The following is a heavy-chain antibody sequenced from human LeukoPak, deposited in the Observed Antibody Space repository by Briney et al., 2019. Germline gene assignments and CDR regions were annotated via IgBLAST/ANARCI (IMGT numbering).Heavy chain of an antibody. V-gene: IGHV3-74*01. CDR2: INSDGSTI. D-gene: IGHD1-20*01. CDR3: ARVTVSSSEVIFDY. Sequence: PGGSLRLSCAASGFTFSTYWMHWVRQAPGKGLVWVSRINSDGSTITYADSVKGRFTISRDNAKNTVYLQMNSLRAEDTAVYYCARVTVSSSEVIFDYWGQGSLATVSS. J-gene: IGHJ4*02. CDR1: GFTFSTYW.